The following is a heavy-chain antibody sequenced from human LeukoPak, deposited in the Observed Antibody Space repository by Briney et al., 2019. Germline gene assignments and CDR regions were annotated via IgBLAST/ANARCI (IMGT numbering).Heavy chain of an antibody. Sequence: KPSETLSLTCSVSGYSISSYYWSWIRQPPGKGLEWIGYIYYSGSTNYNPSLKSRVTISVDTSKNQFSLKLSSVTAADTAVYYCAREAAAGAFDIWGQGTMVTVSS. CDR3: AREAAAGAFDI. D-gene: IGHD6-13*01. CDR2: IYYSGST. J-gene: IGHJ3*02. V-gene: IGHV4-59*08. CDR1: GYSISSYY.